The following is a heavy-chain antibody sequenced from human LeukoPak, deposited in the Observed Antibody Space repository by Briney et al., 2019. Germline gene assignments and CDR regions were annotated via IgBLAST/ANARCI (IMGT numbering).Heavy chain of an antibody. V-gene: IGHV3-7*01. Sequence: GGSLRLSCAASEFTFTGHWMTWVRQAPGKGLEWVATIKEDGSDKNYVDSVKGRFTISRDNAKNSLYLQMNSLRAEDTAVYYCARDLGYCSGGVCYSVFDYWGQGTLVTVSS. CDR1: EFTFTGHW. D-gene: IGHD2-15*01. CDR3: ARDLGYCSGGVCYSVFDY. J-gene: IGHJ4*02. CDR2: IKEDGSDK.